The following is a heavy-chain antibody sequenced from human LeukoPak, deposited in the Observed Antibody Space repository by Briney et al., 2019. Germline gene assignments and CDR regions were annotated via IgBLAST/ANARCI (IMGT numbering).Heavy chain of an antibody. CDR3: ARDLRGYSGYDYPGYYFDY. CDR1: GFTFSDYP. D-gene: IGHD5-12*01. J-gene: IGHJ4*02. V-gene: IGHV3-11*04. CDR2: INSRDSAV. Sequence: TGGSLRLSCATAGFTFSDYPMNWIRQAPGKGLEWVSRINSRDSAVYYADSVKGRFTISRDNAKNSVYLQMNSLRAEDTAVYYCARDLRGYSGYDYPGYYFDYWGQGTLVTVSS.